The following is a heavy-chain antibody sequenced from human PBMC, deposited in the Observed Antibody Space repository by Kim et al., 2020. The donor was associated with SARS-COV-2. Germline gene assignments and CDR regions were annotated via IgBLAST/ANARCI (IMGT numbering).Heavy chain of an antibody. Sequence: GGSLRLSCAASGFTFSSYEMNWVRQAPGKGLEWVSYISSSGSTIYYADSVKGRFTISRDNAKNSLYLQMNSLRAEDTAVYYCARGTQWELRGYYYGMDVWGQGTTVTVSS. CDR1: GFTFSSYE. J-gene: IGHJ6*02. CDR2: ISSSGSTI. V-gene: IGHV3-48*03. D-gene: IGHD1-26*01. CDR3: ARGTQWELRGYYYGMDV.